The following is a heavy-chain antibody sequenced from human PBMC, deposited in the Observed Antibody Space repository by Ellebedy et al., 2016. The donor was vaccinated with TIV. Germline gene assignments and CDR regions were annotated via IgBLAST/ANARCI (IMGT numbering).Heavy chain of an antibody. CDR1: GFNFRTYG. CDR3: ARDTYNFDSSGYYFDH. V-gene: IGHV3-33*01. J-gene: IGHJ4*02. D-gene: IGHD3-22*01. CDR2: IWYDGSNK. Sequence: GESLKISXEASGFNFRTYGMHRVRQAPGKGLEWVAGIWYDGSNKKYADSVKGRFTISRDNSNNTLYLQMNSLRAEDTAIYYCARDTYNFDSSGYYFDHWGQGTLVTVSS.